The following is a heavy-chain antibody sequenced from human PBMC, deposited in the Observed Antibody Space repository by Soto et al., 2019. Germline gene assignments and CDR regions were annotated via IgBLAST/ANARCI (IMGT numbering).Heavy chain of an antibody. CDR3: AKDVPWAAAGTWIFDY. D-gene: IGHD6-13*01. CDR2: ISGSGGST. Sequence: EVQLLESGGGLVQPGGSLRLSCAASGFTFSSYAMSWVRQAPGKGLEWVSAISGSGGSTYYADSVKGRFTISRDNSKNTLYLQMNSLRAEDTAVYYCAKDVPWAAAGTWIFDYWGQGTLVTVSS. J-gene: IGHJ4*02. V-gene: IGHV3-23*01. CDR1: GFTFSSYA.